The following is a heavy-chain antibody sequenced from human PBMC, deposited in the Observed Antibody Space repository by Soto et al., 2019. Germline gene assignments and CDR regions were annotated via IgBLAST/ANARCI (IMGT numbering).Heavy chain of an antibody. D-gene: IGHD5-12*01. J-gene: IGHJ6*02. CDR2: ISSYNGDT. CDR3: AREGVAPYYYYGMDV. Sequence: QVQLEQSGAEVKKPGASVKVSCKASGYTFTRSGISWVRQAPGQRPEWMGWISSYNGDTNYAQTFQGRVTMTTDTSTSTAYMELRSLRSDDTAVYYCAREGVAPYYYYGMDVWGQGTPVTVSS. CDR1: GYTFTRSG. V-gene: IGHV1-18*01.